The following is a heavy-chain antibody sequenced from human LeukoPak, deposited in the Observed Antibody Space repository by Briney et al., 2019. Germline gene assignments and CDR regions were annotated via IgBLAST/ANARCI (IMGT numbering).Heavy chain of an antibody. Sequence: GESLKISCKASGYRFTNFWIGWVRQMPGKGLEWMGFIYPGDSDTRYSPSFQGQVTISADKSISTAYLQWSSLKASDSGMYYCAREADIVVVPAAKRDPSYYYYGMDVWGQGNTVTGSS. V-gene: IGHV5-51*01. CDR1: GYRFTNFW. D-gene: IGHD2-2*01. CDR3: AREADIVVVPAAKRDPSYYYYGMDV. J-gene: IGHJ6*02. CDR2: IYPGDSDT.